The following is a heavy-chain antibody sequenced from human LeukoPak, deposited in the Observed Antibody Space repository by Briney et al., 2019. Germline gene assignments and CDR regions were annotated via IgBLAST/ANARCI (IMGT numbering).Heavy chain of an antibody. CDR3: ARDISFYAYDH. CDR2: VWYDGIKK. J-gene: IGHJ4*02. D-gene: IGHD2-2*01. CDR1: GFTFSIHG. Sequence: PGRSLRLSCAASGFTFSIHGMHWVRQAPGKGLEWVAVVWYDGIKKHYADSVKGRFTISRDNSKNTLYLQMNSLRAEDTAVYYCARDISFYAYDHWGQGTLVTVSS. V-gene: IGHV3-33*08.